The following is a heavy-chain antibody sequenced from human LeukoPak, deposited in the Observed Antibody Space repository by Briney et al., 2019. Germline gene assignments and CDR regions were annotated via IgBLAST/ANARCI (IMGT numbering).Heavy chain of an antibody. Sequence: GGSLRLSCAASGNYWMHWVRQAPGKGLVWVSHINSDGSWTSYADSVKGRFTISKDNAKNTVYLQMNSLRAEDTAVYYCARGPGIWAFDIWGQGTMVTVSS. D-gene: IGHD6-13*01. J-gene: IGHJ3*02. CDR2: INSDGSWT. V-gene: IGHV3-74*01. CDR3: ARGPGIWAFDI. CDR1: GNYW.